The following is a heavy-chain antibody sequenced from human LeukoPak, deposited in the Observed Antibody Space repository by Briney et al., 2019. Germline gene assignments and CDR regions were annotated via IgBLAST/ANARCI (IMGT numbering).Heavy chain of an antibody. V-gene: IGHV3-23*01. CDR2: IGGVASNT. CDR1: GFIFKKCA. CDR3: GKTRGRYPNFDC. J-gene: IGHJ4*02. D-gene: IGHD3-16*02. Sequence: GGSLRLFCAVWGFIFKKCAMTWVRQAPGKGLEWVSTIGGVASNTYYADSVKGRFTISRDNSKNMLDLQMNGLRAEDTVMSYCGKTRGRYPNFDCWGQGILVTVSS.